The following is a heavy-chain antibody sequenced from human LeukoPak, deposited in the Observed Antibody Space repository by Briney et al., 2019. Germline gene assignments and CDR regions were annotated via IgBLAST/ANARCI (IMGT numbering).Heavy chain of an antibody. D-gene: IGHD1-26*01. CDR2: ISSNGGVT. J-gene: IGHJ4*02. CDR1: GFTFSSYA. V-gene: IGHV3-23*01. CDR3: AKLVGPSTFDY. Sequence: GGSLRLSCVASGFTFSSYAINWVRQAPGKGLEWVSSISSNGGVTNYTDSVKGRFTISRDNSKKTLNLQMNSLRAEDTAIYYCAKLVGPSTFDYWGQGTLVTVSS.